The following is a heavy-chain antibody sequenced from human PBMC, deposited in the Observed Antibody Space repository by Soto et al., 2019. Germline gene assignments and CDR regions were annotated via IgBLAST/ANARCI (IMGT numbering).Heavy chain of an antibody. CDR2: IYTSGST. CDR3: ARVYKRFLAQSDWFAP. J-gene: IGHJ5*02. V-gene: IGHV4-4*07. Sequence: QVQLQESGPGLVKPSETLSLTCTVSGGSISSYYWSWIRQPAGKGLEWIGRIYTSGSTNYNPSLKSRVTMSVDTSKNQCCLKLSSVTAADTAVYYCARVYKRFLAQSDWFAPWGQGTLVTVSS. CDR1: GGSISSYY. D-gene: IGHD1-20*01.